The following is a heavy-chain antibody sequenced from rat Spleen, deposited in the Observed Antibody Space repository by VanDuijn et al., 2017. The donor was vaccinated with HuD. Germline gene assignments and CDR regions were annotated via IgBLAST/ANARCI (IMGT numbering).Heavy chain of an antibody. CDR3: ARADISAISTDGF. CDR1: XFSLSNYG. V-gene: IGHV2-13*01. D-gene: IGHD1-2*01. Sequence: QVXXXESGPGLVQPSXXLSLXXTVXXFSLSNYGVXXVRQPPGKGLGWMGVIWGNGSPNYNSALKSRRSISRDTSKSQVYVKMNSLQTEDTATYYCARADISAISTDGFWGQGVMVTVSS. J-gene: IGHJ2*01. CDR2: IWGNGSP.